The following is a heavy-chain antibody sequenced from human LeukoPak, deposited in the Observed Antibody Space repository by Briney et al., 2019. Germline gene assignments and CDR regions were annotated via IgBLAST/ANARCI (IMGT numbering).Heavy chain of an antibody. D-gene: IGHD5-18*01. CDR3: ARDNTALDY. CDR2: IWYDGSNK. V-gene: IGHV3-33*01. CDR1: GFTFSSYG. Sequence: GRSLRLSCAASGFTFSSYGKHWVRQAPGKGLEWVAVIWYDGSNKYYADSVKGRFTISRDNSKNTLYLQMNSLRGEDTAVYYCARDNTALDYWGQGTLVTVSS. J-gene: IGHJ4*02.